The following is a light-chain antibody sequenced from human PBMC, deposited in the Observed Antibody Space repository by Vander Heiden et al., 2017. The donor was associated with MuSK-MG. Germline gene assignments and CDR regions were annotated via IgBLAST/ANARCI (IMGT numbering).Light chain of an antibody. J-gene: IGKJ5*01. CDR2: DAS. CDR3: QQVNSYPIT. V-gene: IGKV1-13*02. CDR1: QGISSA. Sequence: AIQLTQSPSSLSASVGDRVTITCRASQGISSALAWYQQKPGKAPKLLIYDASSLESGVPSRFSGCGYGTDFTLTISSLQLEDFATYYCQQVNSYPITFGQGTRLEIK.